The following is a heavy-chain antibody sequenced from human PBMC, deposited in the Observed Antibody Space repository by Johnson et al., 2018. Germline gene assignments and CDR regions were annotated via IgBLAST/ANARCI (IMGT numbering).Heavy chain of an antibody. CDR2: ISWNSGSI. Sequence: VQLVESGGGVVQPGRSLRLSCAASGFTFDDYAMHWVRQAPGKGLEWVSGISWNSGSIGYADSVKGRFTISRDNAKNSLYLQMNRRRGGDTALYYCAKDRATVQTGPGAFDIWGQGKMVTVSS. J-gene: IGHJ3*02. CDR3: AKDRATVQTGPGAFDI. D-gene: IGHD4-17*01. V-gene: IGHV3-9*01. CDR1: GFTFDDYA.